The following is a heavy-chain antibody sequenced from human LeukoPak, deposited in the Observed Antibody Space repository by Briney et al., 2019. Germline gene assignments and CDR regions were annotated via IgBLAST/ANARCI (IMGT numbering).Heavy chain of an antibody. CDR2: PYYCGST. CDR3: ARHDCTTTSCLYFYCMDV. CDR1: GGSISRSSPY. V-gene: IGHV4-39*01. D-gene: IGHD2-2*01. Sequence: SETLSLTCTVSGGSISRSSPYWGWIRQPPGKGPGWIGSPYYCGSTCYNPYIMSRLTKSVDTSKNQFSLKLSSATATDTAVYYCARHDCTTTSCLYFYCMDVWGQGTTVIVSS. J-gene: IGHJ6*02.